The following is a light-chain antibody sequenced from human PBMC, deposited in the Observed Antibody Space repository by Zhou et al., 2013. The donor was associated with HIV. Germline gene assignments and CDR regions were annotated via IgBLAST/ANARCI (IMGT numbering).Light chain of an antibody. CDR2: LGS. J-gene: IGKJ4*01. Sequence: DIVMTQSPLSLPVTPGEPASISCRSSQSLLHSNGYNYLDWYLQKPGQSPQLLIYLGSNRASGVPDRFSGSGLGTDFTLKISRVEAEDVGVYYCMQALQTPLTFGGGTRVE. CDR3: MQALQTPLT. CDR1: QSLLHSNGYNY. V-gene: IGKV2-28*01.